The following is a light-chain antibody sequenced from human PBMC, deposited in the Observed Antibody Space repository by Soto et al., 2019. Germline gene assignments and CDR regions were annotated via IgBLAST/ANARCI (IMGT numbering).Light chain of an antibody. CDR1: TGAVTSGHY. V-gene: IGLV7-46*01. Sequence: QAVVTQEPSLTVSPGGTVTLTCGSSTGAVTSGHYPYWFQQKPGQAPRTLIYDTSNKHSWTPARFSGSLLGGKAALTLSGAQPEDEAEYYCLLSYSGALDEVFGTGTKLTVL. CDR2: DTS. CDR3: LLSYSGALDEV. J-gene: IGLJ1*01.